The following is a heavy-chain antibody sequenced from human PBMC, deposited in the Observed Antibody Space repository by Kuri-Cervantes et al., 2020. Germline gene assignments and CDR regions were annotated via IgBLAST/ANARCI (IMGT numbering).Heavy chain of an antibody. V-gene: IGHV1-2*02. CDR3: ARGGAGSV. D-gene: IGHD3-10*01. CDR1: GFTFTSSA. Sequence: ASVKVSCKASGFTFTSSAMHWVRQAPGQGPEWMGWINPNSGGTNYAQKFQGRVTMTRDTSISTAYMELSRLRSDDTAVYYCARGGAGSVWGQGTLVTVSS. J-gene: IGHJ4*02. CDR2: INPNSGGT.